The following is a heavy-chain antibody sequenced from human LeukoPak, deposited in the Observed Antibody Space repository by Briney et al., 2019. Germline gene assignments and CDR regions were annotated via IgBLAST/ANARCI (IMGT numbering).Heavy chain of an antibody. J-gene: IGHJ4*02. CDR3: AAGGDYDFWSGYYNY. CDR2: IVVGSGNT. CDR1: GFTFTSSA. V-gene: IGHV1-58*01. Sequence: SVKVSCKASGFTFTSSAVQWVRQARGQRLEWIGWIVVGSGNTNYAQKFQERVTITRDMSTSTAYMELSSLRSEDTAVYYCAAGGDYDFWSGYYNYWGQGTLVTVSS. D-gene: IGHD3-3*01.